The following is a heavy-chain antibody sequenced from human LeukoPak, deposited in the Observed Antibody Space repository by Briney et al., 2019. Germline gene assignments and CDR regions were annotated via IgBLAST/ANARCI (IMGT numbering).Heavy chain of an antibody. D-gene: IGHD4-17*01. CDR1: GSTFSHYA. J-gene: IGHJ4*02. CDR2: ISGSGADT. Sequence: GGSLRLSCAAPGSTFSHYAMSWVRQAPGKGLEWVSSISGSGADTYYADSVKGRFTVSRDNSKNTVHLQMNTLRADDTAVYYCAKDLRFDYGDYGDYFDYWGQGTLVTVSA. CDR3: AKDLRFDYGDYGDYFDY. V-gene: IGHV3-23*01.